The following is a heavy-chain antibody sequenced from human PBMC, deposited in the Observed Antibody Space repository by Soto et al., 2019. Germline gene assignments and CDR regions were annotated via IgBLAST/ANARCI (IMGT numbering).Heavy chain of an antibody. CDR2: ISSSSSTI. Sequence: GGSLRLSCAASGFTFSSYSMNWVRQAPGKGLEWVSYISSSSSTIYYADSVKGRFTISRDNAKNSLYLQMNSLRDEDTAVYYCARDKYYYDSITIYYGMDVWGQGTTVTVSS. CDR1: GFTFSSYS. D-gene: IGHD3-22*01. CDR3: ARDKYYYDSITIYYGMDV. J-gene: IGHJ6*02. V-gene: IGHV3-48*02.